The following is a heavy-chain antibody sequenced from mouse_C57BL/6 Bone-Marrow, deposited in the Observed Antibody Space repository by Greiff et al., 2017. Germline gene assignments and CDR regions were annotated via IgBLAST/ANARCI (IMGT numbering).Heavy chain of an antibody. CDR3: ALIYDGYIRYYAMDY. CDR1: GFNIKDYY. J-gene: IGHJ4*01. V-gene: IGHV14-2*01. CDR2: IDPEDGET. Sequence: EVQLQESGAELVKPGASVKLSCTASGFNIKDYYMHWVKQRTEQGLEWIGRIDPEDGETKYAPKFTGQATITADTSSNTAYLQLSSLTSEDTAVYYCALIYDGYIRYYAMDYWGQGTSVTVSS. D-gene: IGHD2-3*01.